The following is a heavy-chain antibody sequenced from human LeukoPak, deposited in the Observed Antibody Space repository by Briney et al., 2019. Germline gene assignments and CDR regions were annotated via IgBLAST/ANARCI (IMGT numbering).Heavy chain of an antibody. CDR1: GGSISSSSYY. CDR2: IYYSGST. J-gene: IGHJ3*02. D-gene: IGHD1-26*01. V-gene: IGHV4-39*07. CDR3: ARDVWTGAGDDAFDI. Sequence: SETLSLTCTVSGGSISSSSYYWGWIRQPPGKGLEWIGSIYYSGSTYYNPSLKSPVTISVDTSKNQFSLKLSSVTAADTAVYYCARDVWTGAGDDAFDIWGQGTMVTVSS.